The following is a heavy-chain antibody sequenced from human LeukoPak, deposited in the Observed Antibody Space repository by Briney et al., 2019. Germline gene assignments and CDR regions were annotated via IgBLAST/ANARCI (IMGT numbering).Heavy chain of an antibody. CDR2: IYYSGST. Sequence: SETLSLTCTVSGGSISSSSYYWGWIRQPRGKGLEWIGSIYYSGSTYYNPSLKSRVTISVDTSKNQFSLKLSSVTAADTAVYYCARHVSVCSSTSCYARVAFDIWGQGTMVTVSS. D-gene: IGHD2-2*01. CDR1: GGSISSSSYY. CDR3: ARHVSVCSSTSCYARVAFDI. V-gene: IGHV4-39*01. J-gene: IGHJ3*02.